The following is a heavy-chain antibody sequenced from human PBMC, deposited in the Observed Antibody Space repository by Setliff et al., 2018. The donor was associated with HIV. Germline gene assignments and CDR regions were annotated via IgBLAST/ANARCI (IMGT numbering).Heavy chain of an antibody. D-gene: IGHD3-10*01. CDR1: GYTFTSYN. Sequence: AASVKVSCKASGYTFTSYNINWVRQATGQGLEWVQQATGQGLEWMGWMNPNSGNTDYAQKFQGRVTITRNTSISTAYMELSSLRSEDTAVYYCARVRLSMVRGPFDAFDIWGQGTMVTVSS. V-gene: IGHV1-8*03. J-gene: IGHJ3*02. CDR3: ARVRLSMVRGPFDAFDI. CDR2: MNPNSGNT.